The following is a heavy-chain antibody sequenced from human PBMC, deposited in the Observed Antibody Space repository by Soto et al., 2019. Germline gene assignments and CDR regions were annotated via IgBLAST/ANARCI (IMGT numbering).Heavy chain of an antibody. CDR3: VRNAPITSTFCGNDGLDQ. J-gene: IGHJ5*02. Sequence: QVQMVQSGAEVKKPGSSVKVSCKGSRGKFGSDTVTWVRQAPGQGLEWMGRIIPLLDTADYAQRIRGRLTINADESTTTGYMVLSSLTHEDTAVFYCVRNAPITSTFCGNDGLDQWGQGTLVTVSA. V-gene: IGHV1-69*08. CDR2: IIPLLDTA. CDR1: RGKFGSDT. D-gene: IGHD5-12*01.